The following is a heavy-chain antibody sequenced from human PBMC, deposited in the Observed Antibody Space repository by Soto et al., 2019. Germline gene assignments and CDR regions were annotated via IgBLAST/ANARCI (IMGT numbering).Heavy chain of an antibody. J-gene: IGHJ4*02. D-gene: IGHD2-15*01. Sequence: QVQLQQWGAGLLKPSETLSLTCAVYGGSFSGYYWSWIRQPPGKGLEWIGEMNHSGSTHYNPSLKTRVTISVDTSKNQVSLKLSSVTAAATAVYYCARAALRYCSGGSCNSGRDYWGQGTLVTVSS. V-gene: IGHV4-34*01. CDR3: ARAALRYCSGGSCNSGRDY. CDR2: MNHSGST. CDR1: GGSFSGYY.